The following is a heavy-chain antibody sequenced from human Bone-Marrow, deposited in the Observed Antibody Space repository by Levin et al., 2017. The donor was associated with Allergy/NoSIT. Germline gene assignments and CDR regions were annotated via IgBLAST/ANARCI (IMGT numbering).Heavy chain of an antibody. J-gene: IGHJ4*02. V-gene: IGHV1-18*01. CDR3: ATSIAVAGPSDY. CDR1: GYTFTSYG. D-gene: IGHD6-19*01. CDR2: ISAYNGNT. Sequence: ASVKVSCKASGYTFTSYGISWVRQAPGQGLEWMGWISAYNGNTNYAQKLQGRVTMTTDTSTSTAYMELRSLRSDDTAVYYCATSIAVAGPSDYWGQGTLVTVSS.